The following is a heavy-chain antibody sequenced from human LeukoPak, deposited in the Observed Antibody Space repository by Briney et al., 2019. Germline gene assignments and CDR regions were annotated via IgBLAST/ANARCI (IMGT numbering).Heavy chain of an antibody. CDR2: INHSGST. V-gene: IGHV4-34*01. J-gene: IGHJ4*02. CDR3: ARTRIAVAGTPFDY. CDR1: GGSFSGYY. D-gene: IGHD6-19*01. Sequence: SETLSLTCAVYGGSFSGYYWSWIRQPPGKGLEWIGEINHSGSTNYNPSPKSRVTISVDTSKNQFSLKLSSVTAADRAVYYCARTRIAVAGTPFDYWGQGTLVTVSS.